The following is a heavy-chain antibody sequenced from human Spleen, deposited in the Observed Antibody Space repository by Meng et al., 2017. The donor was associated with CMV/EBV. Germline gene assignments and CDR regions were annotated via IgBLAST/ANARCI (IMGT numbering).Heavy chain of an antibody. Sequence: LSLTCAASGFTFSNYGMHWVRQAPGKGLEWVAFIWYDGDEKYYGDSVKGRFTVSRDNSKNTLYLQNNSLRGEDTAVYYCAKGPLRTWKLLSWFDPWGQGTLVTVSS. D-gene: IGHD1-26*01. V-gene: IGHV3-30*02. J-gene: IGHJ5*02. CDR2: IWYDGDEK. CDR3: AKGPLRTWKLLSWFDP. CDR1: GFTFSNYG.